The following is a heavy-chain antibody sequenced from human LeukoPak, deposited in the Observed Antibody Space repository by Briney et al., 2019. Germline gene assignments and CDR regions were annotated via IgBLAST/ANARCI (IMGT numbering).Heavy chain of an antibody. CDR1: GGSISSSSYY. D-gene: IGHD6-13*01. Sequence: PSETLSLTCTVSGGSISSSSYYWGWIRQPPGKGLEWIGSIYYSGSTYYNPSLKSRVTISVDTSENQFSLKLSSVTAADTAVYYCARCEAAAESPIDYWGQGTLVTVSS. V-gene: IGHV4-39*01. CDR3: ARCEAAAESPIDY. J-gene: IGHJ4*02. CDR2: IYYSGST.